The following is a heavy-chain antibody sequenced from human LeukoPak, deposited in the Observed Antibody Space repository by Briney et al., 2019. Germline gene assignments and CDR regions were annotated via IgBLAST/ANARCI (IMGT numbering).Heavy chain of an antibody. V-gene: IGHV3-53*01. Sequence: GGSLRLSCAASGFTVSSNYMSWVRQAPGKGLEWVSVIYSGGSTYYADSVKGRFTISRDNAKNSLYLQMNSLRAEDTAVYYCARVMGPGYYDSSGYYYGLDYWGQGTLVTVSS. CDR2: IYSGGST. CDR3: ARVMGPGYYDSSGYYYGLDY. J-gene: IGHJ4*02. D-gene: IGHD3-22*01. CDR1: GFTVSSNY.